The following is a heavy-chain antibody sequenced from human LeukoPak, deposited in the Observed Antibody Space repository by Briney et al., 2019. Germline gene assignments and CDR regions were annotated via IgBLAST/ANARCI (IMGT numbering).Heavy chain of an antibody. V-gene: IGHV5-51*01. CDR2: IYPGDSDI. J-gene: IGHJ5*02. Sequence: GESLKISCQGSGYSFTRKWIGWVRQMPGKGLEWMGIIYPGDSDIRYSPSFRGQVTISADKSISTAYLQWSSLKASDTAMYYCVRLYGDYDWFDPWGQGTLVTVSS. D-gene: IGHD4-17*01. CDR3: VRLYGDYDWFDP. CDR1: GYSFTRKW.